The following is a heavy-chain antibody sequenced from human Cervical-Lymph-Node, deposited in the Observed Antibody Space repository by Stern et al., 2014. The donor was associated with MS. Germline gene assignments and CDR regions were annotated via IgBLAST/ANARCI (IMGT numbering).Heavy chain of an antibody. V-gene: IGHV5-51*03. CDR2: IYPGDSDI. D-gene: IGHD2-21*01. Sequence: EVQLVQSGAEVRKPGDSLKISCKTSGYRFINNWIAWVRQVPGKGLEWIGIIYPGDSDIRYSPSFQGYVTISVDKSISTAYLQWSSLKASDTAVYYCARWSVACDSWGQGALITVSS. J-gene: IGHJ4*02. CDR1: GYRFINNW. CDR3: ARWSVACDS.